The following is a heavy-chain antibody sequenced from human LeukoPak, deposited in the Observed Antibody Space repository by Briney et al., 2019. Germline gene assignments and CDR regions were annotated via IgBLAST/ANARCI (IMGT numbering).Heavy chain of an antibody. CDR1: GYSISSGYY. V-gene: IGHV4-38-2*01. J-gene: IGHJ5*02. CDR3: ARAFPLGNWFDP. CDR2: IYHSGST. D-gene: IGHD3-16*01. Sequence: SETLSLTCAVSGYSISSGYYWGWIRQPPGKGLEWIGSIYHSGSTYYNPSLKSRVTISVDTSKNQFSLKLSSVTAADTAVYYCARAFPLGNWFDPWGQGTLVTVSS.